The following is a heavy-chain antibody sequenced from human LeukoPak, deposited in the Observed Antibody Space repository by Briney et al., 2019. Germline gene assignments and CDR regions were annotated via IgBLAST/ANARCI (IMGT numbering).Heavy chain of an antibody. V-gene: IGHV4-39*01. Sequence: PSETLSFTCTVSGGSISSSSYYWGWIRQPPGKWLERIGSIYYSGSPYYNPSLKSPVTISVDTSNSQFSLKLSSVTAADTAVYYGATFRWGVGFEYWGQGTLATVAS. CDR2: IYYSGSP. D-gene: IGHD3-16*01. CDR1: GGSISSSSYY. J-gene: IGHJ4*02. CDR3: ATFRWGVGFEY.